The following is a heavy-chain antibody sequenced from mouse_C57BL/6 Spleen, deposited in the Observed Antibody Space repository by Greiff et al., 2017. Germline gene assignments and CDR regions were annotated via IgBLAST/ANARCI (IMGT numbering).Heavy chain of an antibody. CDR3: ARIGGGD. J-gene: IGHJ2*01. CDR2: IYPGSGST. CDR1: GYTFTSYW. Sequence: VKLQQPGAELVKPGASVKLSCKASGYTFTSYWMTWVKQRPGQGLEWIGDIYPGSGSTNYNEKFKSKATLTVDTSSSTAYMQLSSLTSEDAAVYYCARIGGGDWGQGTTLTVSS. V-gene: IGHV1-55*01.